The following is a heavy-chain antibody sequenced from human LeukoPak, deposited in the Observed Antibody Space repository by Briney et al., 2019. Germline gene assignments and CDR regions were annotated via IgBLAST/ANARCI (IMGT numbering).Heavy chain of an antibody. V-gene: IGHV4-59*01. D-gene: IGHD3-10*01. CDR3: ARGGYYGSGNDFRFDP. Sequence: SETLSLTCTVSGGSISSYYWSWIRQPPGKGLEWIGYIYYSGSTNYKPSLKSRVTISVDTSKNQFSLKLSSVTAADTAVYYCARGGYYGSGNDFRFDPWGQGTLVTLSS. J-gene: IGHJ5*02. CDR2: IYYSGST. CDR1: GGSISSYY.